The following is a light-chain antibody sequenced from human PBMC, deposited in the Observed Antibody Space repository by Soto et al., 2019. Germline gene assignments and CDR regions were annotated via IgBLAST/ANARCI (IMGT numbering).Light chain of an antibody. CDR3: QQYGSSPVS. V-gene: IGKV3-20*01. CDR2: GAS. Sequence: EIVLTQSPGTLSLSPGERATLSCRASQSVSNNYLAWYQQKPGQAPRFLMYGASSRATGTPDRFSGSGSGTDFTLTISRLEPEDYAVYYCQQYGSSPVSFGLGTKVDIK. J-gene: IGKJ3*01. CDR1: QSVSNNY.